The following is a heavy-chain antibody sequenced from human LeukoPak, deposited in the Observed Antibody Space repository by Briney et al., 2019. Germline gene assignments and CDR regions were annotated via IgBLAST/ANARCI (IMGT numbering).Heavy chain of an antibody. Sequence: SETLSLTCTVSGGSISSGGYYWSWIRQPAGKGLEWIGRIYTSGSTNYNPSLKSRVTMSVDTSKNQFSLKLSSVTAADTAVYYCARQQLVRGYFDYWGQGTLVTVSS. V-gene: IGHV4-61*02. CDR1: GGSISSGGYY. CDR3: ARQQLVRGYFDY. CDR2: IYTSGST. D-gene: IGHD6-6*01. J-gene: IGHJ4*02.